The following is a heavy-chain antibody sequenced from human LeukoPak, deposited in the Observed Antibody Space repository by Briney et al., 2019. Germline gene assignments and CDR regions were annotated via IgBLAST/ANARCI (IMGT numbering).Heavy chain of an antibody. CDR3: AREAARGWYFDL. D-gene: IGHD3-10*01. CDR2: IYHSGST. V-gene: IGHV4-30-2*01. J-gene: IGHJ2*01. Sequence: PSETLSLTCAVSGGSISSGGYSWSWIRQPPGKGLEWIGYIYHSGSTYYNPSLKSRVTISVDTSKNQFSLKLSSVTAADTAVYYCAREAARGWYFDLWGRGTLVTVSS. CDR1: GGSISSGGYS.